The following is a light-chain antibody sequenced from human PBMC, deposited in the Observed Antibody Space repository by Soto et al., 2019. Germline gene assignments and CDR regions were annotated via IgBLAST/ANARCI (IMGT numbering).Light chain of an antibody. Sequence: IFLTQSPATLPLSPGERSTLSCRASQSVSSYLAWYQQKPGQAPRLLIYDASNTATGIPARFSGSGSGTDFTLTISSLEPEDFAVYYCQQRSNWTLTFGGGTRVDIK. CDR1: QSVSSY. CDR2: DAS. CDR3: QQRSNWTLT. V-gene: IGKV3-11*01. J-gene: IGKJ4*01.